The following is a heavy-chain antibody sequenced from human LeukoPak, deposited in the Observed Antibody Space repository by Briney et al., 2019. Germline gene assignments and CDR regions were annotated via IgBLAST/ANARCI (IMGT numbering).Heavy chain of an antibody. V-gene: IGHV3-74*01. CDR2: INSDGSST. CDR1: GFTFSSYW. Sequence: GGSLRLSCAASGFTFSSYWMHWVRQAPGKGLVWVSRINSDGSSTSYADSVKGRFTISRDNAKNTLYLQMNSLRAEDTAVYYCARHPPVTAYYYYGMGVWGQGTTATVSS. D-gene: IGHD2-21*02. CDR3: ARHPPVTAYYYYGMGV. J-gene: IGHJ6*02.